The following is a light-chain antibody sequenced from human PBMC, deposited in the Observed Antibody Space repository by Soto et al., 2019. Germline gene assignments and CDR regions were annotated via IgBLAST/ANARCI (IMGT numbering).Light chain of an antibody. J-gene: IGKJ4*01. CDR3: QKYNSAPPLT. V-gene: IGKV1-27*01. CDR1: QGISNY. Sequence: DIQMTQSPSSLSASVGDRVTITCRASQGISNYLAWYQQKPGKVPKLLIYAASTLQSGVPSRFSGSGSGTDITVTISSLQPEDVATNYCQKYNSAPPLTFGGGTKVEIK. CDR2: AAS.